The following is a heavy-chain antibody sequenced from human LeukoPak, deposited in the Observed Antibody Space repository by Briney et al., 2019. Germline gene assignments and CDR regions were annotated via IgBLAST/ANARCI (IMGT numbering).Heavy chain of an antibody. CDR1: GGSISSGSYY. Sequence: PSETLSLTCTVSGGSISSGSYYWSWIRQPAGKGLEWIGRIYTSGSTNYNPSLKSRVTISVDTSKNQFSLKLSSVTAADTAVYYCARVLAAAGTVAFDIWGQGTMVTVSS. D-gene: IGHD6-13*01. J-gene: IGHJ3*02. CDR2: IYTSGST. V-gene: IGHV4-61*02. CDR3: ARVLAAAGTVAFDI.